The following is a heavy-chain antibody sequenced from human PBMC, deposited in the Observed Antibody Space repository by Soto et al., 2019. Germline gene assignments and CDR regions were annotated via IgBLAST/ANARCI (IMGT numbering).Heavy chain of an antibody. J-gene: IGHJ6*03. CDR2: IEHSGSS. V-gene: IGHV4-31*03. CDR1: GGFISSGDYY. Sequence: QVQLQESGPGLVKPSQTLSLTCTVSGGFISSGDYYWNWIRQLPGKGLEGIGYIEHSGSSFYNPSLKGRVALALTTSKNQFSLKLNSVTAADTAVYYCAREVVPATVDFYYYYIDFWGKGTTVTVSS. D-gene: IGHD2-2*01. CDR3: AREVVPATVDFYYYYIDF.